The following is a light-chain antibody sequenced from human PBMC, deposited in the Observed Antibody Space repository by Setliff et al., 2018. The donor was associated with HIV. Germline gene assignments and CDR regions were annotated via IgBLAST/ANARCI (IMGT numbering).Light chain of an antibody. CDR3: AAWDNSLNGQV. CDR1: SSNIGSNT. CDR2: NNN. Sequence: QSVLTQPPSASGTPGQRVTISCSGSSSNIGSNTVNWYQQLPGTAPKLLIYNNNQRPSGVPDRFSDSKSGTSASLAISRLQSEDEADYYCAAWDNSLNGQVFGTGTKVTVL. V-gene: IGLV1-44*01. J-gene: IGLJ1*01.